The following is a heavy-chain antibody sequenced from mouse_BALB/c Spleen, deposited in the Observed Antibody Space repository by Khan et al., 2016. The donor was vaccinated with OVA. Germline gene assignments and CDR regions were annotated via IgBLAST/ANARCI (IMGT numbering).Heavy chain of an antibody. D-gene: IGHD2-1*01. Sequence: EVELVESGGGLVKPGGSLKLSCAASGFTFSTYAMSWVRQTPEKRLEWVATISSDGDYTYYPDNVTGRFTISRDNAKHILYLQMSSLRSEDTAMYYCASSAYCNFAYCVQGTLVTVSA. CDR1: GFTFSTYA. J-gene: IGHJ3*01. CDR3: ASSAYCNFAY. V-gene: IGHV5-9-3*01. CDR2: ISSDGDYT.